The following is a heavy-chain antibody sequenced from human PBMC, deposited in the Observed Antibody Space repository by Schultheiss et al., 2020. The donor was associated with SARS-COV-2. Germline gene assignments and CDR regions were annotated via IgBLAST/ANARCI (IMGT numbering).Heavy chain of an antibody. D-gene: IGHD3-16*01. CDR3: AKALISSYYYYGMDV. V-gene: IGHV3-23*01. Sequence: GESLKISCAASGFTFSGSAMHWVRQASGKGLEWVSAISGSGGSTYYADSVKGRFTISRDNSKNTLYLQMNSLRAEDTAVYYCAKALISSYYYYGMDVWGQGTTVTVSS. J-gene: IGHJ6*02. CDR1: GFTFSGSA. CDR2: ISGSGGST.